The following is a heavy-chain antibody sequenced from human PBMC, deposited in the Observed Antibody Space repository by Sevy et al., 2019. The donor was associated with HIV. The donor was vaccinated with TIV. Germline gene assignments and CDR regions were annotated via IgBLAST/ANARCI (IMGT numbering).Heavy chain of an antibody. CDR3: ASPPGAYYYYYYMDV. CDR1: GFTFSSYA. Sequence: GESLKISCAASGFTFSSYAMSWVRQAPGKGLEWVSAISGSGGSTYYADSVKGRFTISRDNSKNTLYLQMNSLRAEDTAGYYCASPPGAYYYYYYMDVWGKGTTVTVSS. V-gene: IGHV3-23*01. D-gene: IGHD1-26*01. J-gene: IGHJ6*03. CDR2: ISGSGGST.